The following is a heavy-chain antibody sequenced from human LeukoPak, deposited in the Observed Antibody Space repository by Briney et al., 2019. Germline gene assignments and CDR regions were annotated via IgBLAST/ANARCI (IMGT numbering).Heavy chain of an antibody. CDR3: ARDYGGNGLFDY. Sequence: ASVKVSFKASGYTFTSYGISWVRQAPGQGLEWMGWISAYNGSTNYAQKLQGRVTMTTDTSTSTAYMELRSLRSDDTAVYYCARDYGGNGLFDYWGQRTLVTVSS. D-gene: IGHD4-17*01. CDR1: GYTFTSYG. J-gene: IGHJ4*02. CDR2: ISAYNGST. V-gene: IGHV1-18*01.